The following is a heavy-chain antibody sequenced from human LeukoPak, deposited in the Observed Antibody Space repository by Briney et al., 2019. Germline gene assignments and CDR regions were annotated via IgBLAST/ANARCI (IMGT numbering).Heavy chain of an antibody. Sequence: GGSLGLSCAASGFTFSNYAMTWVRQAPGKGLEWVSTIIGRGDSTYYADSVKGRFTISRDNSKNTLYLRMNSLRAEDTALYYCAKALGVVDFFDYWGQGTLVTVSS. J-gene: IGHJ4*02. CDR2: IIGRGDST. D-gene: IGHD3-16*01. CDR3: AKALGVVDFFDY. V-gene: IGHV3-23*01. CDR1: GFTFSNYA.